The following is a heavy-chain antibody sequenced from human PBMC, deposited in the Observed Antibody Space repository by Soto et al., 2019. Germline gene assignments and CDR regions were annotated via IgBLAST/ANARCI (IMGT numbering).Heavy chain of an antibody. V-gene: IGHV3-73*01. CDR2: IRSKANSYAT. J-gene: IGHJ4*02. CDR3: TRPAGSGYDSDY. D-gene: IGHD5-12*01. CDR1: GFTFSGSA. Sequence: PGGSLRLSCAASGFTFSGSAMHWVRQASGKGLEWVGRIRSKANSYATAYAASVKGRFTISRDDSKNTAYLQMNSLKTEDTAVYYCTRPAGSGYDSDYWGQGTLVTVSS.